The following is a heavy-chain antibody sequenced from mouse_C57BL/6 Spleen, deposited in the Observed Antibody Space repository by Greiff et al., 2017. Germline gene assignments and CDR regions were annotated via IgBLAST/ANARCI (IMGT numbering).Heavy chain of an antibody. Sequence: VQLKQSGPELVKPGASVKISCKASGYTFTDYYMNWVKQSHGKSLEWIGDINPNNGGTSYNQKFKGKATLTVDKSSSNAYMELRSLTSEYSAVYYCARTLITTPFYYAMDYWGQGTSVTVSS. D-gene: IGHD1-1*01. CDR2: INPNNGGT. V-gene: IGHV1-26*01. CDR1: GYTFTDYY. CDR3: ARTLITTPFYYAMDY. J-gene: IGHJ4*01.